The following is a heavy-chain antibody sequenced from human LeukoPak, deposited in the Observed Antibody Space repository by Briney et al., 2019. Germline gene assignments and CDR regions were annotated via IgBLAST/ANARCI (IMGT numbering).Heavy chain of an antibody. CDR2: IIPIFGTA. V-gene: IGHV1-69*13. CDR3: ASRTYYYDSSPHFDY. CDR1: GYTFTGYY. J-gene: IGHJ4*02. D-gene: IGHD3-22*01. Sequence: SVKVSCKASGYTFTGYYMHWVRQAPGQGLEWMGGIIPIFGTANYAQKFQGRVTITADESTSTAYMELSSPRSEDTAVYYCASRTYYYDSSPHFDYWGQGTLVTVSS.